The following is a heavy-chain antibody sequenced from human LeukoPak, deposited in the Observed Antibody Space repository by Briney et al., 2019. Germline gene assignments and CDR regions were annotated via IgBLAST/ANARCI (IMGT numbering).Heavy chain of an antibody. J-gene: IGHJ4*02. CDR1: GFTFTAYW. D-gene: IGHD3-10*01. V-gene: IGHV3-74*01. Sequence: GGSLRLSCAASGFTFTAYWMHWVRQAPGEGLVWVSRIKTDGSSANYAGSVKGRFTISRDNAKNTLDLQMNSLRADDMGVYYCARGASSGYRIDYWGQGTLVTVSS. CDR3: ARGASSGYRIDY. CDR2: IKTDGSSA.